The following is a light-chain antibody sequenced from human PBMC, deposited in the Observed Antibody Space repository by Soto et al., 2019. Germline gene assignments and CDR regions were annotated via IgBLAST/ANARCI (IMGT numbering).Light chain of an antibody. CDR3: QQRSNWLWT. CDR2: GAS. Sequence: ENVLTQSPGTLSLSPGERATLSCRASQSVSSTSSAWYQQKPGQAPRLLIYGASSRATGIPDRFSGSGSGTDFTLTISSLEPEDFAVYYCQQRSNWLWTFGQGTKVEIK. CDR1: QSVSSTS. V-gene: IGKV3D-20*02. J-gene: IGKJ1*01.